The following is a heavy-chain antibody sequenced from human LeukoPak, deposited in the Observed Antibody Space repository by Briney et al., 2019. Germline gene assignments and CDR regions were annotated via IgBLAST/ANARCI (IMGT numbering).Heavy chain of an antibody. CDR2: ITSSSSYI. Sequence: GGSLRLSCAASGFTFSSYSMNWVRQAPGKGLEWVSSITSSSSYIYYADSVKGRFTISRHNAKNSLYLQMGSLRAEDTAVYYCARVTWLSAAGTEGNFDYWGQGTLVTVSS. J-gene: IGHJ4*02. D-gene: IGHD6-13*01. CDR3: ARVTWLSAAGTEGNFDY. V-gene: IGHV3-21*01. CDR1: GFTFSSYS.